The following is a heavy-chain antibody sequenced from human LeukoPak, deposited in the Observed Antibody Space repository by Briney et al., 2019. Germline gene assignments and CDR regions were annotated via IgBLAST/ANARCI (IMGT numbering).Heavy chain of an antibody. V-gene: IGHV3-48*01. Sequence: GGSLRLSCAAYVFTFSSYSMNWIRQAPGKGLEWISYISSSSTTISYADSVKGRFTISRDNAKNSLFLQMNSLRAEDTALYYCARDLTTVTTPGYWGQGTLVTVSS. J-gene: IGHJ4*02. CDR2: ISSSSTTI. CDR1: VFTFSSYS. CDR3: ARDLTTVTTPGY. D-gene: IGHD4-17*01.